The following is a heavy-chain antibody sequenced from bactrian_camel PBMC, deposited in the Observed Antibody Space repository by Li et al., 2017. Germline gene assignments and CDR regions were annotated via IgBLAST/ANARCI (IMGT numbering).Heavy chain of an antibody. J-gene: IGHJ4*01. CDR3: AAAFVFGVCSFGASYRY. CDR1: WYTFSTNYY. D-gene: IGHD2*01. Sequence: HVQLVESGGGSVQAGGSLRLSCLASWYTFSTNYYVGWFRQVPGKEPQGIATIAPDGEGTNIRDILKGRLIISRDNVKKTLSLEMNNLKPEDTATYYCAAAFVFGVCSFGASYRYRGRGTQVTVS. V-gene: IGHV3S1*01. CDR2: IAPDGEGT.